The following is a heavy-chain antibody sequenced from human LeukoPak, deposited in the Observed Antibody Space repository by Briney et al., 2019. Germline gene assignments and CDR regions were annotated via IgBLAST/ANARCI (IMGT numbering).Heavy chain of an antibody. CDR2: IYHSGST. CDR3: AREGDYQLLFVDAFDI. Sequence: SQTLSLTCTVSGGSISSGGYYWSWIRQPPGKGLEWIGYIYHSGSTYYNPSLKSRVTISVDRSKNQFSLKLSSVTAADTAVYYCAREGDYQLLFVDAFDIWGQGTMVTVSS. V-gene: IGHV4-30-2*01. J-gene: IGHJ3*02. CDR1: GGSISSGGYY. D-gene: IGHD2-2*01.